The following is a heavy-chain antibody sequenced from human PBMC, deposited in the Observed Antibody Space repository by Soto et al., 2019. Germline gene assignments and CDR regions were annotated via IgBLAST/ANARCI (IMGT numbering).Heavy chain of an antibody. J-gene: IGHJ4*02. V-gene: IGHV4-39*01. D-gene: IGHD4-17*01. CDR1: GGSVSSSSYY. Sequence: SETLPVTCTVSGGSVSSSSYYWDWIRQPPGKGLEWIGSIYYSGSTYYNPSLKSRVTISVDTSKNQFSLKLSSVTAADTAVYYCARLPIGMTTVSYFDYWGQGTLVTVSS. CDR3: ARLPIGMTTVSYFDY. CDR2: IYYSGST.